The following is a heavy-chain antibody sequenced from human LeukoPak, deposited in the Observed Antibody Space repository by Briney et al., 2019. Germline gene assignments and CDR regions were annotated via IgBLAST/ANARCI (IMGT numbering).Heavy chain of an antibody. CDR3: ARSGGYSSSWSIFDY. V-gene: IGHV3-23*01. Sequence: GGSLRLSCAASGFTFSNYDMSWVRQAPGKGLEWVSSISDSGGSTYYADSVKGRFTISRDNAKNTLYLQMNSLRAEDTAVYYCARSGGYSSSWSIFDYWGQGTLVTVSS. J-gene: IGHJ4*02. CDR1: GFTFSNYD. D-gene: IGHD6-13*01. CDR2: ISDSGGST.